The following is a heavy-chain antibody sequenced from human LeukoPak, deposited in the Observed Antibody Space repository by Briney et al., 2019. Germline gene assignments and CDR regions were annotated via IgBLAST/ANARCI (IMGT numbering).Heavy chain of an antibody. CDR2: ISGSGGGT. J-gene: IGHJ4*02. V-gene: IGHV3-23*01. Sequence: GGSLRLSCAASGFTFSSYAMSWVRQAPGKGLEWVSAISGSGGGTYYADSVKGRFTISRDNSKNTLYLQMNSLRAEDTAVYYCAKVPYSSSWEKVVDYWGQGTLVTVSS. CDR1: GFTFSSYA. D-gene: IGHD6-13*01. CDR3: AKVPYSSSWEKVVDY.